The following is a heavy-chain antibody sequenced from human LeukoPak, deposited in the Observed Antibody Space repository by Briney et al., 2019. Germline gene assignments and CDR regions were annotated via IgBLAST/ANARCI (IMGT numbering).Heavy chain of an antibody. CDR1: GFTFTSYN. CDR2: IRSKTDGGTT. Sequence: GGSLRLSCAASGFTFTSYNMHWVRQAPGKGLEWVGRIRSKTDGGTTDYAAPVKGRFTISRDDSKNTLYLQMNRLITEDTAVYFCTTEYYGSLNYWGQGTLVTVSS. J-gene: IGHJ4*02. V-gene: IGHV3-15*01. CDR3: TTEYYGSLNY. D-gene: IGHD1-26*01.